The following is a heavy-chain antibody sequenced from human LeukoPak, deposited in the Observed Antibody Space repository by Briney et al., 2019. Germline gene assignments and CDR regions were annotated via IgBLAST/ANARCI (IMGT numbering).Heavy chain of an antibody. Sequence: MSSETLSLTCAVSGGSVSSSKYLWGWIRQPPGKELEWIGSISYSGNTDYNPSLKSRVTLSVDTSKNQFSLKLTSVAAADSAVYYCAGLGVMVLVYQSESWGQGTPVTVSS. CDR1: GGSVSSSKYL. CDR2: ISYSGNT. D-gene: IGHD2-8*01. CDR3: AGLGVMVLVYQSES. J-gene: IGHJ1*01. V-gene: IGHV4-39*07.